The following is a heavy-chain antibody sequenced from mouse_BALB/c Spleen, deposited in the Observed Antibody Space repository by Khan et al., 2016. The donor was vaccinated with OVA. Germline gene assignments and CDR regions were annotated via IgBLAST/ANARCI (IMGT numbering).Heavy chain of an antibody. V-gene: IGHV5-6*01. Sequence: EVQLVESGGDLVKPGGSLRLSCAAPGFTFSTYGMSWVRQFPDKRLEWVATINSDGYYIYYPDTVKGRFTISRNNAVNTLYLQMSSLKSDDTAIYYCASHLTESFAYWGQGTLVTVST. J-gene: IGHJ3*01. D-gene: IGHD4-1*01. CDR2: INSDGYYI. CDR1: GFTFSTYG. CDR3: ASHLTESFAY.